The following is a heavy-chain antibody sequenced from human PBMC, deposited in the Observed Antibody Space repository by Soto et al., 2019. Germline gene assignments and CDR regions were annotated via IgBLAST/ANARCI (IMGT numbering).Heavy chain of an antibody. D-gene: IGHD3-22*01. CDR3: ARQPIVVVPYYYYYGMDV. Sequence: QLQLQESGPGLVKPSETLSLTCTVSGGSISSSSYYWGWIRQPPGKGLEWIGSIYYSGSTYYNPSLKSRVTISVDTSKNQFSLKLSSVTAADTAVYYCARQPIVVVPYYYYYGMDVWGQGTTVTVSS. CDR1: GGSISSSSYY. CDR2: IYYSGST. J-gene: IGHJ6*02. V-gene: IGHV4-39*01.